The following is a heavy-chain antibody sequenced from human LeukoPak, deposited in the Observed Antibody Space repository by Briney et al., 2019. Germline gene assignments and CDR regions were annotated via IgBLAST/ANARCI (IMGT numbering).Heavy chain of an antibody. CDR1: GFTFSNYW. Sequence: GGSLRLSCAASGFTFSNYWMHWVRQAPGKGLLWVSRIDSDGSSTSYADSVKGRFTISRDNAKNTLYLQMNSLRAEDTAVYYCAKAVAAAGTGGYLWGQGTLVTVSS. CDR2: IDSDGSST. D-gene: IGHD6-13*01. CDR3: AKAVAAAGTGGYL. J-gene: IGHJ4*02. V-gene: IGHV3-74*01.